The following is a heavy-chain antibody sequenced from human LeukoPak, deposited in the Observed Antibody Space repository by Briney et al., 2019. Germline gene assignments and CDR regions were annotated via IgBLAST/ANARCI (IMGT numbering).Heavy chain of an antibody. Sequence: GASVKVSCKASGYTFTSYGISWVRQAPGQGLEWMGWISAYNGNTNYAQKLPGRVTMTTDTSTSTAYMELRSLRSDDTAVYYCARDSAGYYDSSGYYPNDYWGQGTLVTVSS. CDR3: ARDSAGYYDSSGYYPNDY. CDR1: GYTFTSYG. J-gene: IGHJ4*02. CDR2: ISAYNGNT. D-gene: IGHD3-22*01. V-gene: IGHV1-18*01.